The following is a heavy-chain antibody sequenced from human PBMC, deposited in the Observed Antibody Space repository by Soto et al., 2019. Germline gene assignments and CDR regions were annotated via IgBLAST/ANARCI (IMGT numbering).Heavy chain of an antibody. CDR2: ISGNGDKT. D-gene: IGHD5-12*01. CDR3: AKDSGYSQTHALDM. J-gene: IGHJ3*02. Sequence: EVHLLESGGGLVQPGGSLRLSCAASGFTFSTYAMTWVRQAPGKGLEWVSTISGNGDKTYYADSVKGRLTISRDNSRSTLFLQMNSLRAEDTAVYFCAKDSGYSQTHALDMWGQGTMVTVSS. V-gene: IGHV3-23*01. CDR1: GFTFSTYA.